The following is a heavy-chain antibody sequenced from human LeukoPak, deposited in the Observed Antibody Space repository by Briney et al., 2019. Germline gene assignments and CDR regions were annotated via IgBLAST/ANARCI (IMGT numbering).Heavy chain of an antibody. CDR1: GFTFSSNG. J-gene: IGHJ3*02. Sequence: GGSLRLSCVASGFTFSSNGMHWARQAPGKGLEWVTFIQYDGSKKYYADSVKGRFTISRDNAKNSLYLQMNSLRAEDTAVYYCARESQSAYYFDSSGYEDAFDIWGQGTMVTVSS. D-gene: IGHD3-22*01. CDR2: IQYDGSKK. V-gene: IGHV3-30*02. CDR3: ARESQSAYYFDSSGYEDAFDI.